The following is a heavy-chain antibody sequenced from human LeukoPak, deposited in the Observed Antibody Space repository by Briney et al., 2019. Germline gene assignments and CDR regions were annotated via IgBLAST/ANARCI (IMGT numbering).Heavy chain of an antibody. CDR2: IYSGGSA. CDR1: GFTVSSNY. D-gene: IGHD3-22*01. J-gene: IGHJ4*02. CDR3: ARGPPPRYYDSN. Sequence: EPGGSLRLSCAASGFTVSSNYMSWVRQAPGKGLEWVSVIYSGGSAYHADSVKGRFTISRDNSKNTLYLQMNSLRVEDTAVYYCARGPPPRYYDSNWGQGTLVSVSS. V-gene: IGHV3-66*02.